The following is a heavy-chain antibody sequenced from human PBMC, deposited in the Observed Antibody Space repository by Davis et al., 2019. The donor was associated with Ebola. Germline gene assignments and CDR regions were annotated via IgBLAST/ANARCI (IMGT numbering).Heavy chain of an antibody. CDR1: GFTFSNNW. V-gene: IGHV3-11*01. D-gene: IGHD4-17*01. CDR3: TTQPYDYGDPVPY. J-gene: IGHJ4*02. CDR2: ISGSGSTT. Sequence: GESLKISCTVSGFTFSNNWMSWVRQVPGKGLEWVSYISGSGSTTYYADSVKGRFTISRDNAKNSLYLQMNSLRAEDTAVYYCTTQPYDYGDPVPYWGQGTLVTVSS.